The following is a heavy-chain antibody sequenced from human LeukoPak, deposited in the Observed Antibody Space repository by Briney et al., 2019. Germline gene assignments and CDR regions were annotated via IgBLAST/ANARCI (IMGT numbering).Heavy chain of an antibody. J-gene: IGHJ5*02. CDR2: IYYSGST. V-gene: IGHV4-59*01. D-gene: IGHD1-1*01. Sequence: SEILSLTCTVSGSSISSYYWSWIRQPPGKGLEWIGYIYYSGSTNYNPSLKSRVTISVDTSKNQYSLKLSSVTAADTAVYYCARATTGTTNWFDPWGQGTLVTVSS. CDR3: ARATTGTTNWFDP. CDR1: GSSISSYY.